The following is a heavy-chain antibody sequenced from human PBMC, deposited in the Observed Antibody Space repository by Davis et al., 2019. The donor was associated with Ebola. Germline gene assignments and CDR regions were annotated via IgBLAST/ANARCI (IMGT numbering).Heavy chain of an antibody. J-gene: IGHJ3*02. Sequence: ASVKVSCKTSGYTFTSYDVHWVRQAPGQGLEWVGRINPGVISTNYAQRFQGRVTLTSDTSTTTVYMDLSSLRSEDTALYYCTTPGGQDSGYDVFDIWGQGTMVTVSS. D-gene: IGHD5-12*01. CDR1: GYTFTSYD. V-gene: IGHV1-46*03. CDR3: TTPGGQDSGYDVFDI. CDR2: INPGVIST.